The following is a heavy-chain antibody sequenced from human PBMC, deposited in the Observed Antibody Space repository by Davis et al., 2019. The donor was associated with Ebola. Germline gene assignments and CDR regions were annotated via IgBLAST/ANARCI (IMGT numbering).Heavy chain of an antibody. J-gene: IGHJ4*02. Sequence: SLMIPCTASGFNFADYAMTWFRQAPGRGPEWVAFIRSNTYGATAEYAASVKDRFTVSRDDSKNIAYLQMNSLKTEDTAVYYCAATFDYWGQGTLVTVSS. CDR1: GFNFADYA. CDR2: IRSNTYGATA. V-gene: IGHV3-49*03. CDR3: AATFDY.